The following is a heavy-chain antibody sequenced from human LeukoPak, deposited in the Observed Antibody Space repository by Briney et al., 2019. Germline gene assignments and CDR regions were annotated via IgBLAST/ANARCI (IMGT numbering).Heavy chain of an antibody. V-gene: IGHV3-48*01. Sequence: GRYLRLSCAASGFTFSSYSMSWVRQAPGKGLEWVSYISSSSSTIYYADSVKGRFTISRDNAKNSLYLQMNSLRAEDTAVYYCARLPLAHSSSWSYWGQGTLVTVSS. J-gene: IGHJ4*02. CDR2: ISSSSSTI. CDR1: GFTFSSYS. D-gene: IGHD6-13*01. CDR3: ARLPLAHSSSWSY.